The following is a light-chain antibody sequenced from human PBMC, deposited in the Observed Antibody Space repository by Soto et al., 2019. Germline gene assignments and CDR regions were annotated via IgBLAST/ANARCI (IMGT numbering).Light chain of an antibody. Sequence: QSALTQPVSVSGSPGQSITISCTGTSSDVGGYNYVSWYQQHPGKAPKLMIYDVSNRPSGVSNRFSGSKSGNTASLTISGLQPEDEADYYCSSYTSSSTHYVFGTGTKLTVL. J-gene: IGLJ1*01. CDR1: SSDVGGYNY. CDR2: DVS. CDR3: SSYTSSSTHYV. V-gene: IGLV2-14*01.